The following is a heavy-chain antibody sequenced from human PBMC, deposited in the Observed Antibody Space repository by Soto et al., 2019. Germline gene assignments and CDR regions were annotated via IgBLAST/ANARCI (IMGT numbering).Heavy chain of an antibody. CDR3: ARHQGGGLFWLDP. D-gene: IGHD3-16*01. J-gene: IGHJ5*02. CDR1: GVSISGYY. Sequence: LSLTCTVSGVSISGYYWNWIRQPAGKGLEWIGRIYASGTTSYNPSLESRVTMSVDTSKNQFSLRLTSVTAADTSVYYCARHQGGGLFWLDPWGQGTVVTVSS. V-gene: IGHV4-4*07. CDR2: IYASGTT.